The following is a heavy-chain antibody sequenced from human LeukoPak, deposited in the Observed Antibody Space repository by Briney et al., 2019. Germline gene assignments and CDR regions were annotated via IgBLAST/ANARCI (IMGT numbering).Heavy chain of an antibody. J-gene: IGHJ5*02. CDR1: GDSISDYY. Sequence: SETLSLTCTVSGDSISDYYWSWIRQPPGKGLEWIGEVYYSGSTHYNPSLKSRLTISVDTSKNQFSLRLRSVTAADTAMYYCARELDGDGGWFDPWGQGTPVTVSS. V-gene: IGHV4-59*01. CDR2: VYYSGST. D-gene: IGHD5-24*01. CDR3: ARELDGDGGWFDP.